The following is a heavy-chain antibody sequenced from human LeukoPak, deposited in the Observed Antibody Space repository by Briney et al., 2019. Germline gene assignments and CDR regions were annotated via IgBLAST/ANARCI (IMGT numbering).Heavy chain of an antibody. J-gene: IGHJ5*02. CDR1: GGSFSGYY. CDR2: INHSGST. CDR3: ARYEWELPSNWFDP. Sequence: SETLPLTCAVYGGSFSGYYWSWIRQPPGKGLEWIGEINHSGSTNYNPSLKSRVTISVDTSKNQFSLKLSSVTAADTAVYYCARYEWELPSNWFDPWGQGTLVTVSS. V-gene: IGHV4-34*01. D-gene: IGHD1-26*01.